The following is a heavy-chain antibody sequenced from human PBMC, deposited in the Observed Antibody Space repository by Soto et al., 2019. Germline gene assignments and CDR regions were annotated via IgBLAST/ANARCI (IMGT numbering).Heavy chain of an antibody. CDR1: GGSIRSISYY. Sequence: SETLSLTFTVSGGSIRSISYYWGWIRQPPGKGLEWIGSIYYSGSTYYNPSLKSRVTISVDTSKNKFSLKLSSVTAADTAVYYCARLVKTTGFSGVYYYYGMDXWGQGTTVTVP. D-gene: IGHD2-8*02. V-gene: IGHV4-39*01. CDR3: ARLVKTTGFSGVYYYYGMDX. CDR2: IYYSGST. J-gene: IGHJ6*02.